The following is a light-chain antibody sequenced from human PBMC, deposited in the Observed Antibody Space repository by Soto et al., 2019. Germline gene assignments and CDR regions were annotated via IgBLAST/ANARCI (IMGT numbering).Light chain of an antibody. CDR2: GAS. J-gene: IGKJ4*01. V-gene: IGKV3-15*01. CDR1: QSVSSN. Sequence: EIVMTQSPVTLSVSPGERATLSCRASQSVSSNLAWYQKKPGQAPRLLIDGASIRATGIPARFSGSGSGTVFTLTISSLQSEDFAVYYCQQYNDWPLTFGGGTKVEIK. CDR3: QQYNDWPLT.